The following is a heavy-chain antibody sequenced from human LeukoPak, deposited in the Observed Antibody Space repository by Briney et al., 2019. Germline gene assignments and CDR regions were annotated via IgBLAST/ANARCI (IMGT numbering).Heavy chain of an antibody. CDR2: MYYSGST. CDR1: GGSISSYY. V-gene: IGHV4-59*12. J-gene: IGHJ4*02. CDR3: ARDFKMATRSVSN. D-gene: IGHD5-24*01. Sequence: SESLSLTCTVSGGSISSYYWSWIRQPPGKGLEWIGSMYYSGSTYYNPSLKSRVTISVDTSKNQFSLKLSSVTAADTAVYYCARDFKMATRSVSNWGQGTLVTVSS.